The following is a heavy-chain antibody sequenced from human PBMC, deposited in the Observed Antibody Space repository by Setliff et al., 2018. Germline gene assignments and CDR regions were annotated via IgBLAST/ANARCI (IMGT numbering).Heavy chain of an antibody. J-gene: IGHJ6*03. CDR3: ARLALTGYDSSGYYYALEYYYYMDV. Sequence: LRLSCAVSGFTFRNAWMSWVRQAPGKGLEWVGRIKSIDEGGTTDYPAPVKDRFTISRDDSKNTVYLQMNSLKADDTAVYYCARLALTGYDSSGYYYALEYYYYMDVWGKGTTVTVSS. V-gene: IGHV3-15*01. CDR1: GFTFRNAW. CDR2: IKSIDEGGTT. D-gene: IGHD3-22*01.